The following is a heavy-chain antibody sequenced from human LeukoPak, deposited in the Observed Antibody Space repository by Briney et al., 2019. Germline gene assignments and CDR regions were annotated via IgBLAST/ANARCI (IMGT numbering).Heavy chain of an antibody. J-gene: IGHJ3*02. CDR2: IIPIFGTA. D-gene: IGHD1-7*01. CDR1: GGTFSSYA. Sequence: APVKVSCKASGGTFSSYAISWVRQAPGQGLEWVGGIIPIFGTANYAQKFQGRVTITADESTSTAYMELSSLRSEDTAVYYCAREYDNWNYNLRLGAFDIWGQGTMVTVSS. CDR3: AREYDNWNYNLRLGAFDI. V-gene: IGHV1-69*13.